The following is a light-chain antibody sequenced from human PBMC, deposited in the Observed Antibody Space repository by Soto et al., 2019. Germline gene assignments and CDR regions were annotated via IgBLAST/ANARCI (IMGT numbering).Light chain of an antibody. CDR2: EVT. J-gene: IGLJ1*01. Sequence: QSVLTQPASVSGSPGQSITIPCTGTSSDIGNYNSVSWYQQHPGKAPKLIIFEVTNRPSGVADRFSGSKSGNTASLTTSGFQAEDEADYYCGSWTTYRPYVFATGTKVTVL. V-gene: IGLV2-14*01. CDR1: SSDIGNYNS. CDR3: GSWTTYRPYV.